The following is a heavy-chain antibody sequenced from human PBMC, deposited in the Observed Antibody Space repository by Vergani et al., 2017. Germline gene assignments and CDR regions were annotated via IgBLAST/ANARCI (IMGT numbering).Heavy chain of an antibody. CDR1: GASISSYF. V-gene: IGHV4-4*07. CDR3: ARDQWDDDGPRGWFAP. D-gene: IGHD5-24*01. Sequence: QLLLPDSGPGQVKPSETLSLTCSVSGASISSYFWSWIRQPAGKGLEWLGRVHTDGTAYYNPSLRTRVRLSADLSQSQFSLKMTSLTAADTAVYFCARDQWDDDGPRGWFAPWGQGILVTVSS. CDR2: VHTDGTA. J-gene: IGHJ5*02.